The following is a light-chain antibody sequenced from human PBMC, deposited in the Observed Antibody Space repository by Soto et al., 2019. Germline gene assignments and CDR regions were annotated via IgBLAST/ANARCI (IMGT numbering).Light chain of an antibody. V-gene: IGKV1-39*01. CDR1: QSISSY. Sequence: DIQMTQSPSSLSASVGDRVTITCRASQSISSYLNWYQQKPGKAPKLLIYAASSLQSGVPSRFSGGGSGTDLTLTISSLQPEDFANYYCQQSYSTSWTFGQGTKVEIK. CDR3: QQSYSTSWT. J-gene: IGKJ1*01. CDR2: AAS.